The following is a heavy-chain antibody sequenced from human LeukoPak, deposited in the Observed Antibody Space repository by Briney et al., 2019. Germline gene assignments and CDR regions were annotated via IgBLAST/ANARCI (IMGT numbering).Heavy chain of an antibody. CDR3: ARYRCTTATCGLDP. Sequence: SETPSLTCTVSGGSITSNDHYWSWIRQPPGKGLEWIGNIYYSGTTYYDPSLKSRVSISVDTSKSQFSLNLSSVTAADTAVYYCARYRCTTATCGLDPWGQGALVTVSS. CDR1: GGSITSNDHY. J-gene: IGHJ5*02. V-gene: IGHV4-30-4*08. CDR2: IYYSGTT. D-gene: IGHD2/OR15-2a*01.